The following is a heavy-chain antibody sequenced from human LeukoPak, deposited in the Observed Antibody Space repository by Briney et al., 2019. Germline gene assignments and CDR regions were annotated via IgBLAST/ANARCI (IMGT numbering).Heavy chain of an antibody. CDR1: GGSISSGGYY. Sequence: SETLSLTCTVSGGSISSGGYYWSWIRQHPGKGLEWIGYIYYSGSTYYNPSLKSRVTISVDTSKNQFSLKLSSVTAADTAVYYRARDKGPYHSSGPDYWGQGTLVTVSS. CDR3: ARDKGPYHSSGPDY. J-gene: IGHJ4*02. CDR2: IYYSGST. V-gene: IGHV4-31*03. D-gene: IGHD3-22*01.